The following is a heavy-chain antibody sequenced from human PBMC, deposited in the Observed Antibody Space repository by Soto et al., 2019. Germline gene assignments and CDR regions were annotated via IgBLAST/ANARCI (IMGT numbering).Heavy chain of an antibody. D-gene: IGHD3-22*01. J-gene: IGHJ3*02. Sequence: ASVKVSCKASGYTFTSYYMHRVRQAPGQGLEWMGIINPSGGSTSYAQKFQGRVTMTRDTSTSTVYMELSSLRSEDTAVYYCARDGGYYYDSSGSHAFDIWGQGTMVTVS. V-gene: IGHV1-46*01. CDR1: GYTFTSYY. CDR2: INPSGGST. CDR3: ARDGGYYYDSSGSHAFDI.